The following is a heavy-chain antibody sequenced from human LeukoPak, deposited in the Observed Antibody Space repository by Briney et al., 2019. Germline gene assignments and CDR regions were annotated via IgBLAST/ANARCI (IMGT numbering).Heavy chain of an antibody. CDR1: GGTFSSYA. V-gene: IGHV1-69*13. D-gene: IGHD6-13*01. CDR2: IIPIFGTA. J-gene: IGHJ5*02. CDR3: VAEAAAAGGHWFDP. Sequence: SVKVSCKASGGTFSSYAISWVRQAPGQGLEWMGGIIPIFGTANYAQKFQGRVTITADESTSTAYMELSSLRSEDTAVYYCVAEAAAAGGHWFDPWGQGTRVTVSS.